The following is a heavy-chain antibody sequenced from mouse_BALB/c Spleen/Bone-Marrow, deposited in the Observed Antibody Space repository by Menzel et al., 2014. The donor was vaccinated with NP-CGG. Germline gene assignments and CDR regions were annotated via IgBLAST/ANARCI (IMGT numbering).Heavy chain of an antibody. CDR3: TRREYGNYGYAMDY. Sequence: VQLQQSGPELVKPGASVKISCKASGYTFTDYNMHWVEQSHGKSLEWIGYIYPYNGGTGYNQKFKSKATLAVDNSSSTAYMGLRSLTSEDSAVYYCTRREYGNYGYAMDYWGQGTSVTVSS. D-gene: IGHD2-10*02. J-gene: IGHJ4*01. V-gene: IGHV1S29*02. CDR2: IYPYNGGT. CDR1: GYTFTDYN.